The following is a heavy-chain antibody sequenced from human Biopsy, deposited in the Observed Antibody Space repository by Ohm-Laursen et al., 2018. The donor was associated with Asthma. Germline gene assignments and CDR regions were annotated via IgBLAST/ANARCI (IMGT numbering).Heavy chain of an antibody. Sequence: EASVKVSCKASGGTFSRYAISWVRQAPGQGLEWMGGIIAYNGNTNYAQKLQGRVTMTTDTSTSTVYMELSSLTSEDSAVYYCAREVSTVDYGYYYFAMDVWGQGTTVTVSS. V-gene: IGHV1-18*01. D-gene: IGHD4-17*01. CDR1: GGTFSRYA. CDR3: AREVSTVDYGYYYFAMDV. CDR2: IIAYNGNT. J-gene: IGHJ6*02.